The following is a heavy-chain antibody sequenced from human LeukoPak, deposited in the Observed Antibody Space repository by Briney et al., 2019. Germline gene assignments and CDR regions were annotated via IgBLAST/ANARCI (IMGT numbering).Heavy chain of an antibody. Sequence: GGSLRLSCAASGFTVITNDMTWVRQAPGKGLEWVSVLYSDGNTKYADSVQGRFTNSRDNSKNTLYLEMNSLSPDDTAVYYCARGVEPLAANTLAYWGQGTLVTVSS. CDR2: LYSDGNT. V-gene: IGHV3-53*01. D-gene: IGHD1-14*01. CDR3: ARGVEPLAANTLAY. J-gene: IGHJ4*02. CDR1: GFTVITND.